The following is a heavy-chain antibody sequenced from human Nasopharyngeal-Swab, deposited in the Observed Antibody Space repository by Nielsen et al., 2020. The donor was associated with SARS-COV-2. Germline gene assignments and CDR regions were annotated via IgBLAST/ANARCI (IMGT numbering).Heavy chain of an antibody. Sequence: SETLSLTCNVSGASISSYYWTWIRQLPGKGLECIGYISYSGSTNYNPSLKSRVTISVDTPKNQFSLKLSSVTAADTAVYYCTRRTLSSSGYYFDYWGQGTLVTVSS. CDR2: ISYSGST. J-gene: IGHJ4*02. CDR3: TRRTLSSSGYYFDY. V-gene: IGHV4-59*08. D-gene: IGHD2-2*01. CDR1: GASISSYY.